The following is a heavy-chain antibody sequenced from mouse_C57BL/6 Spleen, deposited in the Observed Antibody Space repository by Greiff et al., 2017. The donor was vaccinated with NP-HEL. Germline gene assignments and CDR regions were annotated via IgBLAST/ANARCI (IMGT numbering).Heavy chain of an antibody. CDR3: ARAPLGHYFDY. V-gene: IGHV1-59*01. J-gene: IGHJ2*01. CDR1: GYTFTSYW. CDR2: IDPSDSYT. D-gene: IGHD4-1*01. Sequence: QVQLQQPGAELVRPGTSVKLSCKASGYTFTSYWMHWVKQRPGQGLEWIGVIDPSDSYTNYNQKFKGKATLTVDTSSSTAYMQLSGLTSEDSAVYYCARAPLGHYFDYWGQGTTLTVSS.